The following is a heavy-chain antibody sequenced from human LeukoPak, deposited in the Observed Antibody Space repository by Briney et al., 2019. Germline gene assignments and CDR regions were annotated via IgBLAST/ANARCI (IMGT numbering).Heavy chain of an antibody. CDR1: GFTFSSYA. D-gene: IGHD6-19*01. Sequence: GGSLRLSCAASGFTFSSYAMHWVRQAPVKGLEWVAVISYDGSNKYYADSVKGRFTISRDNSKNTLYLQMNSLRAEDTAVYYCVRADPYYFDYWGQGTLVTVSS. CDR2: ISYDGSNK. J-gene: IGHJ4*02. CDR3: VRADPYYFDY. V-gene: IGHV3-30*04.